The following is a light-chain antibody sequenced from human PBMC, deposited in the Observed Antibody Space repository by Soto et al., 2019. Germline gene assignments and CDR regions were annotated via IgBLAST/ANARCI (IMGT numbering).Light chain of an antibody. CDR3: QQYNNWPLWT. CDR1: QSVSSN. J-gene: IGKJ1*01. Sequence: EIVMKQSPATLSVSTGARATLSCRASQSVSSNLAWYQQKPGQAPRLLIYGASTRATGIPARFSGSGSGTEFSLTISSLQSEDFAVYYCQQYNNWPLWTFGQGTKVDIK. V-gene: IGKV3-15*01. CDR2: GAS.